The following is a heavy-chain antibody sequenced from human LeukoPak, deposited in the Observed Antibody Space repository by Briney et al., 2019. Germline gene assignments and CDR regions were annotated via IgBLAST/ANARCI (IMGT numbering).Heavy chain of an antibody. CDR2: IYYSGST. CDR3: ARYRYYDILTGIDY. V-gene: IGHV4-59*08. Sequence: SETLSLTCTVSGDSIRSYYWSWIRQPPGKGLEWIGYIYYSGSTNYNPSLKSRVTISVDTSKNQFPLKLSSVTAADTAVYYCARYRYYDILTGIDYWGQGTLVTVSS. CDR1: GDSIRSYY. D-gene: IGHD3-9*01. J-gene: IGHJ4*02.